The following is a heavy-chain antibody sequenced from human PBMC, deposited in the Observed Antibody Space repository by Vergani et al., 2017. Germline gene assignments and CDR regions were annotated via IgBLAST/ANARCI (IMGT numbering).Heavy chain of an antibody. CDR3: AKTHDXSSLYSSYNWFDP. J-gene: IGHJ5*02. CDR1: GYSITNYW. D-gene: IGHD3-3*01. Sequence: EVQLVQSGAEVKKPGGSVKISCQGSGYSITNYWIAWVRQRPGKGLEWMGIIYAGDSDVRYSPSFQGQVTMSVDKSLSTAYLQWSSLKASDTATYYCAKTHDXSSLYSSYNWFDPWGQGTQVTVSS. CDR2: IYAGDSDV. V-gene: IGHV5-51*03.